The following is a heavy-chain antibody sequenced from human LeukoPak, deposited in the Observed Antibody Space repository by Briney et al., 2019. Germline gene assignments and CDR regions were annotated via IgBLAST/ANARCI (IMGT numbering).Heavy chain of an antibody. Sequence: GGSWRLSCAASGFTFSDYYMSWFRQAPGKGLEWVSYISSSGSTIYYADSVKGRFTISRDNAKNSLYLQMNSLRAEDTAVYYCARVDILTGYTQYYFDYWGQGTLVTVSS. CDR1: GFTFSDYY. V-gene: IGHV3-11*04. CDR3: ARVDILTGYTQYYFDY. J-gene: IGHJ4*02. D-gene: IGHD3-9*01. CDR2: ISSSGSTI.